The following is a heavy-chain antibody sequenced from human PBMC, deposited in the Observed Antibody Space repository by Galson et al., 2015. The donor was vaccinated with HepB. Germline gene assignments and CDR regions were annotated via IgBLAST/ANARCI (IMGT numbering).Heavy chain of an antibody. D-gene: IGHD2-2*02. CDR1: GYTFTGYY. J-gene: IGHJ6*02. Sequence: SVKVSCKASGYTFTGYYMHWVRQAPGQGLEWMGWINPNSGGTNYAQKFQGRVTMTRDTSISTAYMELSRLRSDDTAVYYCARAGSVVVPAAIHRYYYYGMDVWGQGTTVTVSS. CDR3: ARAGSVVVPAAIHRYYYYGMDV. V-gene: IGHV1-2*02. CDR2: INPNSGGT.